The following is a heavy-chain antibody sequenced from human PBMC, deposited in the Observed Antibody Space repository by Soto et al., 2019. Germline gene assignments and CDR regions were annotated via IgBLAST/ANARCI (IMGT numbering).Heavy chain of an antibody. CDR1: GFTFSTYW. J-gene: IGHJ4*02. CDR2: IKQDGSDK. CDR3: ARDRCSSTSCFFDY. D-gene: IGHD2-2*01. Sequence: EVQLVESGGDLVQPGGSLRLSCAASGFTFSTYWMGWVRQAPGKGLEWVANIKQDGSDKYYVDSVKGRFTISRDNTKNSLYLQMNILRAEDTAVYYCARDRCSSTSCFFDYWGQGTLVTVSS. V-gene: IGHV3-7*03.